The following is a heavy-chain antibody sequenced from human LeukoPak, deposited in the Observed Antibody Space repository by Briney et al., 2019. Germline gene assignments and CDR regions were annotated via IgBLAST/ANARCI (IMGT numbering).Heavy chain of an antibody. J-gene: IGHJ6*04. Sequence: SETLSLTCTVSGGSISSSSYYWGWIRQPPGKGLEWIGSIYYSGSTYYNPSLKSRVTISVDTSKNQFSLKLSSVTAADTAVYYCARFADSSGYGAALLDVWGKGTTVTISS. CDR3: ARFADSSGYGAALLDV. V-gene: IGHV4-39*01. CDR1: GGSISSSSYY. CDR2: IYYSGST. D-gene: IGHD3-22*01.